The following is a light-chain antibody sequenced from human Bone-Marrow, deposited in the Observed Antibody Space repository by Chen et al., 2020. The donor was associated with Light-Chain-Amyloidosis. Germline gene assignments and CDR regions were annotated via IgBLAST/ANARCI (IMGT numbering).Light chain of an antibody. J-gene: IGKJ5*01. V-gene: IGKV3-11*01. CDR2: DAS. CDR3: QQRSNWPPWIT. Sequence: EIVLTQSPATLSFSPGERATLSCRASQSISSFLAWYQQQPGQAPRLLIYDASNRATGIPARFSGSESGTDVTLTISSLEPEDFAVYYCQQRSNWPPWITFGQGTRLEIK. CDR1: QSISSF.